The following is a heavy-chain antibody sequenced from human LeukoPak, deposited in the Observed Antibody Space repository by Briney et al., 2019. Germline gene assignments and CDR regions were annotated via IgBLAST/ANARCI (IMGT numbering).Heavy chain of an antibody. V-gene: IGHV3-23*01. CDR1: GFTFNTYA. Sequence: GGSLRLSCAASGFTFNTYAMSWVRQAPGKGLEWVSVISGSGGSIYYADSVKGRFTISRANSKNTLYLQMNSLRVEDTAVYYCATKVPRHYFDYWGQGILVTVSS. CDR3: ATKVPRHYFDY. CDR2: ISGSGGSI. J-gene: IGHJ4*02.